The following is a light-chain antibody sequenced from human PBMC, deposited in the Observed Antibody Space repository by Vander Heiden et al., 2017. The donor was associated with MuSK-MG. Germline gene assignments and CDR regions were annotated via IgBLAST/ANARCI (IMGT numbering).Light chain of an antibody. V-gene: IGLV1-47*01. J-gene: IGLJ2*01. Sequence: QSVLTQPPSTSGTPGQRVTISCSGDSSNIGRSYVYWYQQFPGMAPKLLIYKNNQRPAGVPDRFSGSKSGTSASLAISGRRAEDEGDYYCAVGDDARRGAFGGGTKVTVL. CDR1: SSNIGRSY. CDR2: KNN. CDR3: AVGDDARRGA.